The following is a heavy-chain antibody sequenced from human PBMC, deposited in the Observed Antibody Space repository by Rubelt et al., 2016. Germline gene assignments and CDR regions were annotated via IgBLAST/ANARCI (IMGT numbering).Heavy chain of an antibody. V-gene: IGHV4-39*07. CDR3: AGDIVGAPQYDY. CDR1: GGSISSSSYY. Sequence: QLQLQESGPGLVKPSETLSLTCTVSGGSISSSSYYWGWIRQPPGKGLEWIGSIYYSGSTYYNPSLKSRVTFSVDTPKNQFSLKRGSVTAADTAGYYCAGDIVGAPQYDYWGQGTLVTVSS. CDR2: IYYSGST. J-gene: IGHJ4*02. D-gene: IGHD1-26*01.